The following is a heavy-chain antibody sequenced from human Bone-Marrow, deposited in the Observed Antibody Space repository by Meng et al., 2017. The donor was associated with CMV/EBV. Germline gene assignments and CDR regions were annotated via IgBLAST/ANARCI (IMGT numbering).Heavy chain of an antibody. J-gene: IGHJ4*02. V-gene: IGHV1-8*03. D-gene: IGHD2-15*01. CDR3: ARGGGGLDH. CDR2: MNPDSVNP. Sequence: ASVKVSCKASGYTFTSYDINWVRQAAGQGLEWMGWMNPDSVNPGYAQKFQGRVTITRSTSISTVYMELSSLRSEDTAVYYCARGGGGLDHWGQGTLVTFSS. CDR1: GYTFTSYD.